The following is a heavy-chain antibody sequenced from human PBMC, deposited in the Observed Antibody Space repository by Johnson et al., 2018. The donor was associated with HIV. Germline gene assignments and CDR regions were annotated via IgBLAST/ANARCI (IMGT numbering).Heavy chain of an antibody. J-gene: IGHJ3*02. Sequence: QLVESGGGLVQPGGSLRLSCAASGFTFSSYAMSWVRQAPGKGLEWVSAISGSGGSTYYADSVKGRFTISRDNSKNTLYLQMNSLRAEDTAVYYCAKDQGDRVGYLVGAFDIWGQGTMVTVSS. CDR3: AKDQGDRVGYLVGAFDI. CDR1: GFTFSSYA. D-gene: IGHD5-12*01. V-gene: IGHV3-23*04. CDR2: ISGSGGST.